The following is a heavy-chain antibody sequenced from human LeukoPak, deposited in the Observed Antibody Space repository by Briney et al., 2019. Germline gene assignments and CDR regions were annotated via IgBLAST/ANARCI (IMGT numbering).Heavy chain of an antibody. CDR1: GFTFSSYA. CDR2: ISGSGGST. J-gene: IGHJ5*02. Sequence: PGGSLRLSCAASGFTFSSYAMSWVRQAPGKGLEWVSAISGSGGSTYYADSVKGRFTISRDNSKNTLYLKMNSLRAEDTAVYYCAKHSKTITMIVVVTTFDPWGQGTLVTVSS. V-gene: IGHV3-23*01. CDR3: AKHSKTITMIVVVTTFDP. D-gene: IGHD3-22*01.